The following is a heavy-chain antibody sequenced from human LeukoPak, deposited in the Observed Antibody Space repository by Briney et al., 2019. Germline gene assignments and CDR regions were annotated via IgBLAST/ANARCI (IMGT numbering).Heavy chain of an antibody. J-gene: IGHJ4*02. CDR2: IYYSGST. Sequence: SETLSLTCTVSGGSISSSSYYWGWLRQPPGTGLEWIGSIYYSGSTYYNPSLKSRVTISVDASKNQFSLKLSSVTAADTAVYYCASASDPKGRSYDYWGQGTLVTVSS. CDR1: GGSISSSSYY. D-gene: IGHD2-21*02. V-gene: IGHV4-39*07. CDR3: ASASDPKGRSYDY.